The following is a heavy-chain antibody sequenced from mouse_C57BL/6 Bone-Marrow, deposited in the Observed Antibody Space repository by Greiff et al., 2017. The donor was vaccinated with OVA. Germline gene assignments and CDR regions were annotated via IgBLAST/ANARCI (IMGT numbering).Heavy chain of an antibody. CDR3: ARRGVTTSNFDY. CDR2: IRTGGGT. Sequence: VQLQESGPGLAAPSHSLSITCTVSGFSLTSYAISWVRQPPGKGLEWLGVIRTGGGTNYNSALKSRLSISKDNTKSQVFLKMNSLQTDDTARYYCARRGVTTSNFDYWGQGTTLTVSS. J-gene: IGHJ2*01. V-gene: IGHV2-9-1*01. D-gene: IGHD2-2*01. CDR1: GFSLTSYA.